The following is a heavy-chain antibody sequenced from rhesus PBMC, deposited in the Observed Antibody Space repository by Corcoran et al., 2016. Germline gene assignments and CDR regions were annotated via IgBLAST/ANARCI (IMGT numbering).Heavy chain of an antibody. D-gene: IGHD3-22*01. Sequence: QVQLQESGPGLVKPSETLSLTCAVSGGSISSDYNSWSWIRQPPGKGLEWIGYHPYTESPTSNPSLKSRVTFPSDTPKNQFSLLLTSVTAADSAVYYCVKHSVSVYGSFDYWGQGVLVTVSS. V-gene: IGHV4-122*02. J-gene: IGHJ4*01. CDR3: VKHSVSVYGSFDY. CDR1: GGSISSDYNS. CDR2: HPYTESP.